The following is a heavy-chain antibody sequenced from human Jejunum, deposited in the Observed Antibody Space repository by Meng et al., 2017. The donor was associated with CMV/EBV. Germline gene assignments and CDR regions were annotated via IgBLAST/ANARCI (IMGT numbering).Heavy chain of an antibody. CDR3: ARGSIFVSFDS. Sequence: QVQLTESGPGLVKPSQTLSLTFSVSGGSIGSCAYYWSWSRQPPGKSLEWIGYIHDTGSTYYNPSLKSRVAISLGTSRNHFSLTLSSVTAEDTAVYFCARGSIFVSFDSWGQGTLVTVSS. V-gene: IGHV4-30-4*08. D-gene: IGHD3-3*01. CDR1: GGSIGSCAYY. CDR2: IHDTGST. J-gene: IGHJ4*02.